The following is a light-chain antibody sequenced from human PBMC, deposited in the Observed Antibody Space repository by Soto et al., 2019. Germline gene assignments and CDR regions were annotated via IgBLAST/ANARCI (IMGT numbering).Light chain of an antibody. CDR2: DVS. V-gene: IGLV2-14*01. J-gene: IGLJ2*01. Sequence: QSALTQPASVSGSPGQSITISCTGTSSDVGGYNYVSWYQQHPGKAPKLMFYDVSKRPSGVSNRFSGSKSGNTASLTISGLQAEDEADYYCSSYTSSSTKVFGGGTKLPVL. CDR1: SSDVGGYNY. CDR3: SSYTSSSTKV.